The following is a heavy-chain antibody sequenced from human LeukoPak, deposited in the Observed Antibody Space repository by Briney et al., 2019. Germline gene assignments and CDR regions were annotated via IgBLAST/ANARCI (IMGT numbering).Heavy chain of an antibody. V-gene: IGHV3-7*04. CDR2: IKRDGGEK. Sequence: PGGSLRLSCAASGFTFTNYWMSWVRQAPGKGLEWVANIKRDGGEKYCVDSVKGRFTISRDNAKNSLYLQMNSLRFEDTAVYYCARGELPFDYWGQGTLVTVSS. D-gene: IGHD1-7*01. J-gene: IGHJ4*02. CDR3: ARGELPFDY. CDR1: GFTFTNYW.